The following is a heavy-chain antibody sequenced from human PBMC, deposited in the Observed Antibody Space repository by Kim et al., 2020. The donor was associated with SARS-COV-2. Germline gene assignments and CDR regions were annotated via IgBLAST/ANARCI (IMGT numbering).Heavy chain of an antibody. CDR3: ARVANCGDDCYLDY. CDR1: GFTLRSFV. J-gene: IGHJ4*02. V-gene: IGHV3-33*05. CDR2: ISYSGTDK. Sequence: LSLTCAASGFTLRSFVIHWVRQAPGKGLEWVGVISYSGTDKHYADSVKDRFTISRDVSKNTLYLQMNSLRAEDTAVYYCARVANCGDDCYLDYWGQGTLVTVSS. D-gene: IGHD2-21*02.